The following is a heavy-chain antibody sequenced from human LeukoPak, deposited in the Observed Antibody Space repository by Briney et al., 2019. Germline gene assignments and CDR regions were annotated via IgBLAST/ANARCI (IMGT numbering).Heavy chain of an antibody. CDR2: ISSSSSYI. D-gene: IGHD3-22*01. CDR1: GFTFSSYS. Sequence: GGSLRLSCAASGFTFSSYSMNWVRQAPGKGLEWVSSISSSSSYIYYADSVKGRFTISRDNAKNSLYLQMNSLRAEDTAVYYCARGDSSGYYYDYWGQGTLVTVSS. V-gene: IGHV3-21*01. CDR3: ARGDSSGYYYDY. J-gene: IGHJ4*02.